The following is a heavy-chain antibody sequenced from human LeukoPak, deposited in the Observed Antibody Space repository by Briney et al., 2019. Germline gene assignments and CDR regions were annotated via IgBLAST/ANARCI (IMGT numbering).Heavy chain of an antibody. CDR2: IYYSGST. V-gene: IGHV4-59*01. Sequence: SETLSLTCTVSGGSISTYYWSWIRQPPGKGLEWIGYIYYSGSTKYNPSLKSRVTISVDTSKNQFSLKLSSVTAADTAVYYCARGGDSSGYYPPGNYYGMDVWGQGTTVTVSS. J-gene: IGHJ6*02. CDR1: GGSISTYY. D-gene: IGHD3-22*01. CDR3: ARGGDSSGYYPPGNYYGMDV.